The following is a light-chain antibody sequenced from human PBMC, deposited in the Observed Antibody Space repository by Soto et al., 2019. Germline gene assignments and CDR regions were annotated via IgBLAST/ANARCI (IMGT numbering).Light chain of an antibody. V-gene: IGKV3-11*01. CDR1: QSVSSY. CDR2: DAS. Sequence: EIVLTQSPATLSLSPGERATLSCRASQSVSSYLAWYQQKPGQAPRLLIYDASNRATGIPARFSGSGSGTDLTLTISSLEPEDFAVYYCQQRSNWPRLTFGPGTRVDIK. J-gene: IGKJ3*01. CDR3: QQRSNWPRLT.